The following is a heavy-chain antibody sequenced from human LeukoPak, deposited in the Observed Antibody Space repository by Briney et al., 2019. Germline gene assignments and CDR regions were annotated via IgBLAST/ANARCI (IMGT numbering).Heavy chain of an antibody. D-gene: IGHD4-17*01. CDR1: GFTFSSYA. V-gene: IGHV3-30-3*01. CDR3: AREGIDYGDKYYFDY. J-gene: IGHJ4*02. Sequence: PGRSLRLSCAASGFTFSSYAMHWVRQAPGKRLEWVAIISYDGSNKYYADSVKGRFTISRDNSKNTLYLQMNSLRAEDTALYYCAREGIDYGDKYYFDYWGQGTLVTVSS. CDR2: ISYDGSNK.